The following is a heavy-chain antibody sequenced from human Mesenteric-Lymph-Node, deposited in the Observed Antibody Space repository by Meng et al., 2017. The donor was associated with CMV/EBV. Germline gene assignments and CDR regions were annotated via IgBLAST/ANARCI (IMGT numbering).Heavy chain of an antibody. J-gene: IGHJ4*02. CDR2: IYHSGST. Sequence: VSGGSISSSYWWSWVRQPPGKGLEWIGEIYHSGSTNYNPSLKSRVTISVDKSKNQFSLKLSSLTAAGTAVYFCARQIRGYSGYDDGYWGQGTLVTVSS. CDR1: GGSISSSYW. D-gene: IGHD5-12*01. CDR3: ARQIRGYSGYDDGY. V-gene: IGHV4-4*01.